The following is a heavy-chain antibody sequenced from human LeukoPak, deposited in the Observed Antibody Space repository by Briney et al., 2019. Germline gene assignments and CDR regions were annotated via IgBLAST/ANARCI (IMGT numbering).Heavy chain of an antibody. Sequence: PGGSLRLSCAASGFIFSNYAMTWVRQAPGKGLEWVSGIGGSSGKTFYADSVKGRFTISRDNSKNTLYLQMNTLRGEDMAVYFCAKQPYQYVSGSPSWFDPWGQGTLVTVSS. J-gene: IGHJ5*02. D-gene: IGHD3-10*01. CDR1: GFIFSNYA. CDR3: AKQPYQYVSGSPSWFDP. V-gene: IGHV3-23*01. CDR2: IGGSSGKT.